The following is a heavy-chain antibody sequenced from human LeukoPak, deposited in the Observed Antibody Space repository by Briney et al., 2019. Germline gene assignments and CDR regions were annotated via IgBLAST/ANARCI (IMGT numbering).Heavy chain of an antibody. J-gene: IGHJ4*02. D-gene: IGHD4-11*01. CDR3: ARVRDDYTYFDC. Sequence: GGSLRLSCAASGFTFSSYWMHWVRQAHGKGLMWVSRINSDGSRTTYADSVRGRSTISRDNAKSTLYLQMNSLRAEDTAVYYCARVRDDYTYFDCWGQGTLVTVSS. CDR2: INSDGSRT. CDR1: GFTFSSYW. V-gene: IGHV3-74*01.